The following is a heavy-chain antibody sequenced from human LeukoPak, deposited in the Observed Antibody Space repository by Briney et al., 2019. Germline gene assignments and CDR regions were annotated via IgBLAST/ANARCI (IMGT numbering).Heavy chain of an antibody. J-gene: IGHJ4*02. V-gene: IGHV3-66*04. Sequence: GGSLRLSCTASGFTFGDYAVTWVRQAPGKGLEWVSIIYSGGSTYYADSVKGRFTISRDNSKNTLYLQMNSLRAEDTAVYYCARRGYGDYAPFDYWGQGTLVTVSS. D-gene: IGHD4-17*01. CDR2: IYSGGST. CDR3: ARRGYGDYAPFDY. CDR1: GFTFGDYA.